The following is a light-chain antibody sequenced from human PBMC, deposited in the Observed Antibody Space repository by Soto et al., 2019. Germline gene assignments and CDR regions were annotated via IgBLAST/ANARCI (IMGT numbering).Light chain of an antibody. J-gene: IGKJ2*03. CDR2: GIS. CDR3: LHDALFPYS. Sequence: AIQMTQSPSSLSASVGDKVTFTCRASQAIRNDLGWFQQRPGKPPKLLIYGISILHTGVPSGFSGSGSGTDFTLTISGLQPEDFATYYCLHDALFPYSFGQGTRLEI. CDR1: QAIRND. V-gene: IGKV1-6*01.